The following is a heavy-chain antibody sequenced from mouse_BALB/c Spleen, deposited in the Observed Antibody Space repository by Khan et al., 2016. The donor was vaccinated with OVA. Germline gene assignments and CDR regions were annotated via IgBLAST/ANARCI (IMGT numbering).Heavy chain of an antibody. J-gene: IGHJ4*01. D-gene: IGHD2-4*01. V-gene: IGHV2-3*01. CDR1: GFSLIKYG. CDR2: IWGDGST. Sequence: QVQLKQSGPGLVEPSQSLSITCTVSGFSLIKYGVSWVRQPPGKGLEWLGVIWGDGSTNYHSALISRLSICKENSKSQAFLKLNNLQTDTTATYYGAKYMIMTRYYAMDYWGQGTSVTVSS. CDR3: AKYMIMTRYYAMDY.